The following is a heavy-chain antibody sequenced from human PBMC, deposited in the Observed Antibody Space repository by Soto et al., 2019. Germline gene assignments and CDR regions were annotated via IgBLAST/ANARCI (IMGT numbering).Heavy chain of an antibody. CDR3: ARRKERSGPNYFDP. CDR2: MNPSNGNA. D-gene: IGHD6-25*01. CDR1: GYTLITYD. Sequence: ASVKVSCKASGYTLITYDINWVRQATGQGLEWMGWMNPSNGNAGYAQKFQGRLTMTRNTSISTAYMELSSLRSDDTAVYFCARRKERSGPNYFDPWGQGSLVTVSS. V-gene: IGHV1-8*01. J-gene: IGHJ4*02.